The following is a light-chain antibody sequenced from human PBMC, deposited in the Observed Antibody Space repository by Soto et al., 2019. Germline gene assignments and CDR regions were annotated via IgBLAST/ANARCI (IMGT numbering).Light chain of an antibody. CDR3: QQYNNYVT. Sequence: EIVMTQSPATLSVSPGERATLSCRASQSVSSNLAWYQHKPDQAPRLLIFGASTRATGIPARFSGSGSGTEFTLTISSLQSEDFAVYYCQQYNNYVTFGQGTRLEIK. CDR1: QSVSSN. V-gene: IGKV3-15*01. CDR2: GAS. J-gene: IGKJ5*01.